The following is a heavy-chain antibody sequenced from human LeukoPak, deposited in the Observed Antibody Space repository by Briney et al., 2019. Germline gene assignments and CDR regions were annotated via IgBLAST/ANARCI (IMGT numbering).Heavy chain of an antibody. CDR1: GYSFTSYW. D-gene: IGHD4-23*01. V-gene: IGHV5-51*01. CDR3: ARRDYGGKHFDY. CDR2: IYPGDSDT. Sequence: GESLKIPCKTSGYSFTSYWITWVRQMPGKGLEWMGIIYPGDSDTTYSPSFQGQVTISADKSINTAYLQWSSLKASDTAMYYCARRDYGGKHFDYWGQGTLVTVSS. J-gene: IGHJ4*02.